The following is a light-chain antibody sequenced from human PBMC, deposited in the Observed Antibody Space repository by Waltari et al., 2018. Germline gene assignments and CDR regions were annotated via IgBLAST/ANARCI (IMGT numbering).Light chain of an antibody. J-gene: IGLJ2*01. CDR2: QDN. Sequence: SYELTQPSSVSVSPGQTARITCSGDILAKTHARWFQQKPGQAPLLVIFQDNLRPSGIPERFSGSSSVPTVTLTISGAHVDDEADYHCYSASDNNLVIFGGGTKLTVL. CDR1: ILAKTH. CDR3: YSASDNNLVI. V-gene: IGLV3-27*01.